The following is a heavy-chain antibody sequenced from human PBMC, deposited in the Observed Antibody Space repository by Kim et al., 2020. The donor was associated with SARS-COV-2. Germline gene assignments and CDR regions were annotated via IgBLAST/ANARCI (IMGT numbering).Heavy chain of an antibody. CDR3: AKGPVVEI. CDR2: MSGSGGDT. CDR1: GFSFSTYD. V-gene: IGHV3-23*01. Sequence: GGSLRLSCAASGFSFSTYDMSWVRQAPGKGLEWVSGMSGSGGDTYYADSVKGRFTISRDSSKNTVYLQMSTLRAEDTAVYYCAKGPVVEIWGQGTLVTVSS. D-gene: IGHD3-22*01. J-gene: IGHJ4*02.